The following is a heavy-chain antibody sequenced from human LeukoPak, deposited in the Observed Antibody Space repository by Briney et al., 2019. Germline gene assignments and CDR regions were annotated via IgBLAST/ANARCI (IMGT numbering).Heavy chain of an antibody. Sequence: GGSLRLSCAASGFTFSSYGMHWVRQAPGKGLEWVSRISGSGESIYYADSVKGRFTISRDNSKNTLYLQMNSLRAEDTAVYYCAKLGMYSGTSYWGQGTLVTVSS. J-gene: IGHJ4*02. V-gene: IGHV3-23*01. CDR1: GFTFSSYG. CDR3: AKLGMYSGTSY. CDR2: ISGSGESI. D-gene: IGHD1-26*01.